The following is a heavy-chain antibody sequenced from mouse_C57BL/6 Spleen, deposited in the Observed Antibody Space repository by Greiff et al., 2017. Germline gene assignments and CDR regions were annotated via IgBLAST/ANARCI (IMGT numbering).Heavy chain of an antibody. J-gene: IGHJ1*03. Sequence: QVQLQQPGAELVRPGSSVKLSCKASGYTFTSYWMDWVKQRPGQGLEWIGNIYPSDSETHYNQKFKDKATLTVDKSSSTAYMQLSSLTSEDSAVYYCAREDYYYGSSPDGWGTGTTVTVSS. V-gene: IGHV1-61*01. CDR3: AREDYYYGSSPDG. CDR2: IYPSDSET. D-gene: IGHD1-1*01. CDR1: GYTFTSYW.